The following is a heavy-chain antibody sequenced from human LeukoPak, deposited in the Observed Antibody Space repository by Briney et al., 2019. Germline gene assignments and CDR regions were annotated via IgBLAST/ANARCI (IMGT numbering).Heavy chain of an antibody. J-gene: IGHJ4*02. CDR3: AARTYYYDSSGYREGDY. V-gene: IGHV3-66*01. CDR1: GFTVSSNY. D-gene: IGHD3-22*01. Sequence: PGGSLRLSCAASGFTVSSNYMSWVRQAPGKGLEWVSVIYSGGSTYYADSVKGRFTISRDNSKNTLYLQMNSLRAEDTAVYYCAARTYYYDSSGYREGDYWGQGTLVTVPS. CDR2: IYSGGST.